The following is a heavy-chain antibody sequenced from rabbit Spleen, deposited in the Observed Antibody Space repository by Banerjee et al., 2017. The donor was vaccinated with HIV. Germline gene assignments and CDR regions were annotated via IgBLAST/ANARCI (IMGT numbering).Heavy chain of an antibody. D-gene: IGHD4-1*01. CDR1: GFSFSGRDV. CDR2: INTATGKP. Sequence: QEELEESGGGLVKPEGSLTLTCKASGFSFSGRDVMCWVRQAPGKGLEWIACINTATGKPVYATWASGRFTISTTSSTTVTLQMTSLTAADTATYFCARDLAGAIGWNFYLWGQGTLVTVS. J-gene: IGHJ4*01. CDR3: ARDLAGAIGWNFYL. V-gene: IGHV1S45*01.